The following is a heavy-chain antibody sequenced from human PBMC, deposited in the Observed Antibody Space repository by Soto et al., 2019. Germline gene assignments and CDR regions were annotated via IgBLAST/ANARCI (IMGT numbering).Heavy chain of an antibody. CDR3: TSLLDYGPNY. V-gene: IGHV3-23*01. Sequence: GGSLRLSCAASGFTFSSYAMSWVRQAPGKGLEWVSAISGSGGSTYYADSVKGRFTISRDNSKNTLYLQMNSLRAEDTAVYYCTSLLDYGPNYWGQGTLVTVSS. CDR1: GFTFSSYA. CDR2: ISGSGGST. D-gene: IGHD4-17*01. J-gene: IGHJ4*02.